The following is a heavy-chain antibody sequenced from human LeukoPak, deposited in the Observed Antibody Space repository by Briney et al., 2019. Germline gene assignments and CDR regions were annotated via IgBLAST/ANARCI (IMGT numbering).Heavy chain of an antibody. D-gene: IGHD5-18*01. V-gene: IGHV3-30*18. J-gene: IGHJ3*02. Sequence: GGSLRLSCAASGFTFSSYGMHWVRQAPGKGLEWVSVTSYDGSKKYYADSVKGRFTISRDNSKNTLYLQMNNLRADDTAMYYCAKDRAGYGDAFDIWGQGTMVTVSS. CDR1: GFTFSSYG. CDR2: TSYDGSKK. CDR3: AKDRAGYGDAFDI.